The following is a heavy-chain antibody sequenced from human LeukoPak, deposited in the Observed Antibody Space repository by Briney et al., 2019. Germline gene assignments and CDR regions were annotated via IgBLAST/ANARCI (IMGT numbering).Heavy chain of an antibody. CDR3: AIARSSSFSHGLGWFDP. D-gene: IGHD6-13*01. V-gene: IGHV4-59*01. J-gene: IGHJ5*02. CDR2: IYYSGST. Sequence: SETLSLTCTVSGGSISSYYWSWIRQPPGKGLEWIGYIYYSGSTNYNPSLKSRVTISVDTSKNQFSLKLSSVTAADTAVYYCAIARSSSFSHGLGWFDPWGQGTLSPSPQ. CDR1: GGSISSYY.